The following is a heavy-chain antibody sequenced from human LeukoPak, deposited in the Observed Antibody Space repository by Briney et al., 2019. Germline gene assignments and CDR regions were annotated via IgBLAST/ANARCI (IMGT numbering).Heavy chain of an antibody. V-gene: IGHV4-4*02. D-gene: IGHD3-10*01. Sequence: SETLSLTCAVSGGSISSSNWWSWVRQPPGKGLEWIGEIYHSESTNYNPSLKSRVTISVDKSKNQFSLKLSSVTAADTAVYYCARLSLLWFGELFLFDYWGQGTLVTVSS. CDR2: IYHSEST. CDR1: GGSISSSNW. CDR3: ARLSLLWFGELFLFDY. J-gene: IGHJ4*02.